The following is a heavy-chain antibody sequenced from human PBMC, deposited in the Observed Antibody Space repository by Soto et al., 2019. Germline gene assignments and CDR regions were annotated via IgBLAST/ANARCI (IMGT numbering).Heavy chain of an antibody. Sequence: ASVKVSCKASRYTFTSYYIHWVRQAPGQGLEWMGWINPNSGYTKYTQKFQDRATVTRDTSITTAYLELTRLQSDDTAVYYCAKAKFDFWSGYWSPSLDFWGQGTLVTVSS. CDR1: RYTFTSYY. V-gene: IGHV1-2*02. J-gene: IGHJ4*02. CDR3: AKAKFDFWSGYWSPSLDF. CDR2: INPNSGYT. D-gene: IGHD3-3*01.